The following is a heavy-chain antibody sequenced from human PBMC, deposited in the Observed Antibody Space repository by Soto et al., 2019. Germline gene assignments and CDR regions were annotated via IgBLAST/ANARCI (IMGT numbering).Heavy chain of an antibody. J-gene: IGHJ6*02. CDR3: ASLVVVAAKNYYYGMDV. Sequence: PGGSLRLSCAASGFTFSSYSMNWVRQAPGKGLEWVSSISSSSSYIYYADSVKGRFTISRDNAKNSLYLQMNSLRAEDTAVYYCASLVVVAAKNYYYGMDVWGQGTTVTVSS. CDR2: ISSSSSYI. V-gene: IGHV3-21*01. CDR1: GFTFSSYS. D-gene: IGHD2-15*01.